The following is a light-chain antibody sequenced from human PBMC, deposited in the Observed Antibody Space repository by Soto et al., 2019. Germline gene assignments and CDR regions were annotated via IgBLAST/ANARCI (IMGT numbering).Light chain of an antibody. CDR1: QTITFY. CDR2: GAN. CDR3: QLTYSPPFT. V-gene: IGKV1-39*01. J-gene: IGKJ2*01. Sequence: DIQMTQSPSSLSASVGDRVAITCRASQTITFYLNWYQLEPGKPPKLLIYGANTLQSGVPSRFCAGGSGTDLTLAINNLQPEDFGTYYCQLTYSPPFTFVQGTTLQI.